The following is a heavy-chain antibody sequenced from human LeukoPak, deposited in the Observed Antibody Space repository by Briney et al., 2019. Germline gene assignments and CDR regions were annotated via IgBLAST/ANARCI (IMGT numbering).Heavy chain of an antibody. J-gene: IGHJ6*03. Sequence: GGCLRLSCAASGFTFSSYAMHWVRQAPGKWLEWVAVRSYDGSNKYYADSVKGRFTISRDNSKNTLYLQMNSLRAEDTAVYYCARDPPTTVTTPGYYYYYMDVWGKGTTVTVSS. CDR2: RSYDGSNK. D-gene: IGHD4-17*01. CDR3: ARDPPTTVTTPGYYYYYMDV. V-gene: IGHV3-30*04. CDR1: GFTFSSYA.